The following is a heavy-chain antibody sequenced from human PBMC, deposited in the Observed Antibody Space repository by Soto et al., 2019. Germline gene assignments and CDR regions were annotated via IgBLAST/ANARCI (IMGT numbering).Heavy chain of an antibody. CDR1: GFTFSSYA. Sequence: EVQLVESGGGLVQPGGSLRLSCAASGFTFSSYAMHWVRQAPGKGLEYVSAISSNGGSTYYANSVKGRFTISRDNSKNTLYLQMGSLRAEDMAVYYCARVAGGGTYYCDYWGQGTLVTVSS. CDR2: ISSNGGST. D-gene: IGHD6-19*01. CDR3: ARVAGGGTYYCDY. V-gene: IGHV3-64*01. J-gene: IGHJ4*02.